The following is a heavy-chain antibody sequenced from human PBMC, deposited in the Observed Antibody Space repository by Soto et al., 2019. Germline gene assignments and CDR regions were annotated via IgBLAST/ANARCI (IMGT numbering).Heavy chain of an antibody. CDR2: IKQDGSEK. CDR1: GFTFSSYW. CDR3: ARTDSSGYYRYYYYGMDV. V-gene: IGHV3-7*03. J-gene: IGHJ6*02. Sequence: GGSLRLSCAASGFTFSSYWMSWVRQAPGKGLEWVANIKQDGSEKYYVDSVKGRFTISRDNAKNSLYLQMNSLRAEDTAVYYCARTDSSGYYRYYYYGMDVWGQGTTVTVSS. D-gene: IGHD3-22*01.